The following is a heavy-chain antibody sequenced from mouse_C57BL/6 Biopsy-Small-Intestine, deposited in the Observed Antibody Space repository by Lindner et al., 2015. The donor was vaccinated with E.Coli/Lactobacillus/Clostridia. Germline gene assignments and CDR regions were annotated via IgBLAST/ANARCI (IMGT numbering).Heavy chain of an antibody. CDR1: GYIFTNYG. J-gene: IGHJ1*03. D-gene: IGHD2-1*01. CDR3: ARDRRSGQNYHFYYMGV. Sequence: SVKVSCKASGYIFTNYGIGWVRQAPGQGLQWLGWISPYNGETNYAEKVLDRVTMTTDRSTSTVYMEVRTLRSDDTAIYYCARDRRSGQNYHFYYMGVWGKGTTVTVSA. CDR2: ISPYNGET. V-gene: IGHV1-14*01.